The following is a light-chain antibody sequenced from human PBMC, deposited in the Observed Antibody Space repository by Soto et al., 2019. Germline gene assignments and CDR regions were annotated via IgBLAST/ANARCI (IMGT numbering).Light chain of an antibody. V-gene: IGKV1-12*01. Sequence: DIQMTQSPSSVSASVGDRVIITCRASQDIGFRLAWYQQKPGKAPNLLIFGSSILQSGVPSRFSGTGSGTDFTLIVDSLQSEDCASYFCQQGYSFPWTFGRGTRVEI. CDR3: QQGYSFPWT. CDR2: GSS. J-gene: IGKJ1*01. CDR1: QDIGFR.